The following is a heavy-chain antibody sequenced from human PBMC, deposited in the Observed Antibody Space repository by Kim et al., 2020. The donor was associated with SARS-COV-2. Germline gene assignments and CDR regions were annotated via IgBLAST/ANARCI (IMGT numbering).Heavy chain of an antibody. CDR3: ARDGSSSWYPPPFDY. V-gene: IGHV3-48*03. CDR1: GFTFSSYE. CDR2: ISSSGSTI. J-gene: IGHJ4*02. D-gene: IGHD6-13*01. Sequence: GGSLRLSCAASGFTFSSYEMNWVRQAPGKGLEWVSYISSSGSTIYYADSVKGRFTISRDNAKNSLYLQMNSLRAEDTAVYYCARDGSSSWYPPPFDYWGQGTLVTVSS.